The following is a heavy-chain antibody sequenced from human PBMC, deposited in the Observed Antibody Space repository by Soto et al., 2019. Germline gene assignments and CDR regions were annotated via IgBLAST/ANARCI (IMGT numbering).Heavy chain of an antibody. V-gene: IGHV3-23*01. CDR3: AKRPLTAAGFDY. Sequence: EVQLLESGGGLVQPGGSLRLSCAASGFNFSNYAMTWVRQAPGKGLEWVSVITGSGGGTYFVDSVKGRFTISRDNSKNTVYLQVNSLRAEDTAVYYCAKRPLTAAGFDYWGQGTLVTVSS. D-gene: IGHD6-13*01. CDR1: GFNFSNYA. J-gene: IGHJ4*02. CDR2: ITGSGGGT.